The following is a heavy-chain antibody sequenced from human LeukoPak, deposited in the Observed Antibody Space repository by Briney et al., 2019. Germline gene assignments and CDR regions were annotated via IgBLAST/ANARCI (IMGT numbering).Heavy chain of an antibody. D-gene: IGHD6-6*01. CDR1: GGSISSSSYY. CDR3: ARQSGSSSENYYYYYMDV. CDR2: IYYSGST. Sequence: SETLSLTCTVSGGSISSSSYYWGWIRQPPGKGLEWIGSIYYSGSTYYNPSLKSRVTISVDTSKNQFSLKLRSVTAADTAVYYCARQSGSSSENYYYYYMDVWGKGTTVTVSS. J-gene: IGHJ6*03. V-gene: IGHV4-39*01.